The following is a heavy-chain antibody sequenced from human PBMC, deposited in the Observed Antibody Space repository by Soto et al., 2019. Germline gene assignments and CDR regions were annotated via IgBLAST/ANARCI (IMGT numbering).Heavy chain of an antibody. J-gene: IGHJ4*02. CDR2: IIPIFGTA. CDR3: ARSINMIVVVLDD. Sequence: SVKVSCKASGGTFSSYAISWVRQAPGQGLEWMGGIIPIFGTANYAQKFQGRVTITADESTSTAYMELSSLRSEDTAVYYCARSINMIVVVLDDWGQGTLGTVPQ. CDR1: GGTFSSYA. D-gene: IGHD3-22*01. V-gene: IGHV1-69*13.